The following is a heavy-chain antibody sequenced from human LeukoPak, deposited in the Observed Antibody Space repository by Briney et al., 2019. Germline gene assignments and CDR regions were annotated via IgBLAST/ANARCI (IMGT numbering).Heavy chain of an antibody. Sequence: GGSLRLSCAASGFTFSDYYMSWIRQAPGKGLEWVSYISSSGSTIYYADSVKGRFTISRDNAKNSLYLQMNSLRAEDTAVYYCARDLYGSGQVNYYYYMDVWGKGTTVTISS. D-gene: IGHD3-10*01. J-gene: IGHJ6*03. CDR3: ARDLYGSGQVNYYYYMDV. CDR1: GFTFSDYY. CDR2: ISSSGSTI. V-gene: IGHV3-11*01.